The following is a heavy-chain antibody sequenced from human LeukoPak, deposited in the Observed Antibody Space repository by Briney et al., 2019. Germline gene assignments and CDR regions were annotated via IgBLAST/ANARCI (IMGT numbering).Heavy chain of an antibody. CDR3: ARDLQDGDYSRLDY. CDR1: GFTFSSYG. Sequence: GGSLRLSCAASGFTFSSYGMHWVRQAPGKGLEWVAVIWYDGSNKYYADSVKGRFTISRDNSKNTLYLQMNSLRAEDTAVYCCARDLQDGDYSRLDYWGQGTLVTVSS. CDR2: IWYDGSNK. D-gene: IGHD4-17*01. J-gene: IGHJ4*02. V-gene: IGHV3-33*01.